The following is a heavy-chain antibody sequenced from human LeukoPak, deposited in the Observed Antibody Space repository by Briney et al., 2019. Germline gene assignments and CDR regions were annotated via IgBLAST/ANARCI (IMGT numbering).Heavy chain of an antibody. CDR3: ARAPGYSSGWYVD. J-gene: IGHJ4*02. Sequence: SGTLSLTCAVSGGSISSSNWWSWVRQPPGKGLEWIGEIYHSGSTNYNPSLKSRVTISVDKSKNQFSLKLSSVTAADTAAYYCARAPGYSSGWYVDWGQGTLVTVSS. V-gene: IGHV4-4*02. CDR1: GGSISSSNW. CDR2: IYHSGST. D-gene: IGHD6-19*01.